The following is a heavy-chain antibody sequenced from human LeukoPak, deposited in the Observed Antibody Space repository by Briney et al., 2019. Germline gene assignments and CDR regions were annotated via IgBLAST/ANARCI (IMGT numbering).Heavy chain of an antibody. CDR2: VNPNSGGT. D-gene: IGHD2-21*01. CDR3: ARRLQIVWYGLDV. CDR1: GYTFTGYY. V-gene: IGHV1-2*02. J-gene: IGHJ6*02. Sequence: GASVKVSCKASGYTFTGYYIHWVRQAPGQGLGWMGWVNPNSGGTIYEEKFQGRVNMTRDTSISTAYMELTGLRSDDTAVYYCARRLQIVWYGLDVWGQGTSVTVSS.